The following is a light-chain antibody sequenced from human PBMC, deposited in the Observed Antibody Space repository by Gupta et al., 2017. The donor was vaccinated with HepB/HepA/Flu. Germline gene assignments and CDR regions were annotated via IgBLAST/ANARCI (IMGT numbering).Light chain of an antibody. V-gene: IGKV3-20*01. CDR2: GAS. CDR1: KSVSYRY. CDR3: QQYGSSSWT. Sequence: EIVLTQSPATLSLSPGERATLPCRASKSVSYRYLTWYQQKPGQAPRLLIYGASNRATGIPDRFSGSGSETDFTLTISRLEPEDFAVYYCQQYGSSSWTFGQRTKVEI. J-gene: IGKJ1*01.